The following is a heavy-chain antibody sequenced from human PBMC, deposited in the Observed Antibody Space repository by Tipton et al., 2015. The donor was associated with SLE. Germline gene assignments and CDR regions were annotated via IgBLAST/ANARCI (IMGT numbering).Heavy chain of an antibody. CDR2: ISGSGGST. CDR3: ARSLAQSMDY. CDR1: GFSFSSDD. V-gene: IGHV3-23*01. Sequence: SLRLSCAASGFSFSSDDMSWVRQAPGKGLEWVSTISGSGGSTYYADSVKGRFTVSRDNSKNTLYLQMNSLRAEDTAVYYCARSLAQSMDYWGQGTLVTVSS. J-gene: IGHJ4*02. D-gene: IGHD5-24*01.